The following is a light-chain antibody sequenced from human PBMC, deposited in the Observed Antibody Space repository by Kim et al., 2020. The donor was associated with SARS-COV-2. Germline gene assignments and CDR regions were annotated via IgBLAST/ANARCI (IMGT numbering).Light chain of an antibody. J-gene: IGLJ2*01. CDR1: SSDVGVYNY. CDR2: EVS. Sequence: GQSVTISCTGTSSDVGVYNYVSWYQQHPGKAPKLMIYEVSKRPSGVPDRFSGSKSGNTASLTVSGLQAEDETDYYCSSYAGSNNVVFGGGTKLTVL. V-gene: IGLV2-8*01. CDR3: SSYAGSNNVV.